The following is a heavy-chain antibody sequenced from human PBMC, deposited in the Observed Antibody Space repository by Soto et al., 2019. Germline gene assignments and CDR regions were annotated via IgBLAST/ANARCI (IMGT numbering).Heavy chain of an antibody. CDR3: ARRYGGNFDF. D-gene: IGHD1-26*01. J-gene: IGHJ4*02. Sequence: SETLCLTCTVAGGSISSYCWSWIRQPPGKGLEWIGYIYYSGSTNYNPSLKSRVTISVDTSKNQFSLKLSSVTAADTAVYYCARRYGGNFDFWGQGTLVTVSS. CDR1: GGSISSYC. CDR2: IYYSGST. V-gene: IGHV4-59*01.